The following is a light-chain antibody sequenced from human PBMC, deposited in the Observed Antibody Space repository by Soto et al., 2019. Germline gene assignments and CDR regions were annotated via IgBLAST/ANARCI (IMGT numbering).Light chain of an antibody. CDR3: QQSGSSPPT. V-gene: IGKV3-20*01. CDR2: AAS. J-gene: IGKJ1*01. CDR1: QSVSASQ. Sequence: EIVLTQSPVTLSVSPGERATLSCRTSQSVSASQLAWYQQKPGQAPRLLIYAASNRATGIPDRFSGSGSGTDFTLTISRLEPEDFAVYYCQQSGSSPPTFGQGTKVDIK.